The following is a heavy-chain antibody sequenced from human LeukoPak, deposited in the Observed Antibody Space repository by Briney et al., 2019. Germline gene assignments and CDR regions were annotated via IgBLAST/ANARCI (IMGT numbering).Heavy chain of an antibody. V-gene: IGHV4-34*01. CDR2: INHSGST. CDR3: ARIGQWFGELPFDY. Sequence: LSRTFAEDRGAGRECSSRWMRQHSKKELEWIGEINHSGSTNYNPSLKSRVTISVDTSKNQFSLKLSSVTAADTAVYYCARIGQWFGELPFDYWGQGTLVTVSS. CDR1: RGAGRECS. D-gene: IGHD3-10*01. J-gene: IGHJ4*02.